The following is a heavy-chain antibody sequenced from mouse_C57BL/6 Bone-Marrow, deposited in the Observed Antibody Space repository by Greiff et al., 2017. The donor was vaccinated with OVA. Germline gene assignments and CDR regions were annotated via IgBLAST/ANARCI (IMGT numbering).Heavy chain of an antibody. CDR1: GFTFSDYG. Sequence: EVKVVESGGGLVKPGGSLKLSCAASGFTFSDYGMHWVRQAPEKGLEWVAYISSGSSTIYYADTVQGRFTISRDNAKNTLFLQMTSLRSEDTAMYYCARGRGDYFDYWGQGTTLTVSS. V-gene: IGHV5-17*01. CDR3: ARGRGDYFDY. CDR2: ISSGSSTI. J-gene: IGHJ2*01.